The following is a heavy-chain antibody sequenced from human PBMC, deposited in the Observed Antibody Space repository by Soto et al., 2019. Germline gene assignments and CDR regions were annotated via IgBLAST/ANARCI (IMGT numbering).Heavy chain of an antibody. J-gene: IGHJ5*02. Sequence: ASETLSLTXTVSGGSISSSSYYWGWIRQPPGKGLEWIGSIYYSGSTYYNPSLKSRVTISVDTPKNQFSLKLSSVTAADTAVYYCATHIVVVVAATQPDWFDPWGQGTLVTVSS. CDR3: ATHIVVVVAATQPDWFDP. CDR1: GGSISSSSYY. CDR2: IYYSGST. V-gene: IGHV4-39*01. D-gene: IGHD2-15*01.